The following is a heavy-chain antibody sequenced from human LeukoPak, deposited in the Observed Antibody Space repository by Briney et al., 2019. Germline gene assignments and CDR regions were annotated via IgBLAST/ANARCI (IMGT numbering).Heavy chain of an antibody. CDR3: ASAAAGRHHWFDP. Sequence: SETLSLTCTVSGGSISSYYWSWIRQPPGKGLEWIGYIYYSGSTNYNPSLKSRVTISVDTSKNQFSLKLSSVTAADTAVYYCASAAAGRHHWFDPWGQGTLVTVSS. D-gene: IGHD6-13*01. CDR2: IYYSGST. CDR1: GGSISSYY. J-gene: IGHJ5*02. V-gene: IGHV4-59*12.